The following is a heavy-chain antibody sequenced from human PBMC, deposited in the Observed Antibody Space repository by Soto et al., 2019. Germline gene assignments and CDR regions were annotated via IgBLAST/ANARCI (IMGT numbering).Heavy chain of an antibody. CDR3: ARARPDDYDYIWGSSEKYYFDY. D-gene: IGHD3-16*01. Sequence: GGSLRLSCAASGFTFSSYAMSWVRQAPGKGLEWVSAISGSGGSTYYADSVKGRFTISRDNSKNTLYLQMNSLRAEDTAVYYCARARPDDYDYIWGSSEKYYFDYWGQGTLVTVSS. V-gene: IGHV3-23*01. J-gene: IGHJ4*02. CDR1: GFTFSSYA. CDR2: ISGSGGST.